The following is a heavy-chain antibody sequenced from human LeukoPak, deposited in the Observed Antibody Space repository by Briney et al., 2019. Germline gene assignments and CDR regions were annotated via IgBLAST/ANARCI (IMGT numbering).Heavy chain of an antibody. CDR3: AKDGAGRLAVHYYDSSGYGGDYLQH. V-gene: IGHV3-30*02. D-gene: IGHD3-22*01. Sequence: QAGGSLRLSCAASGFTFSSYGMHWVRQAPGKGLEWVAFIRYDGRNKYYADSVKGRFTISRDNSKNTLYLQMNSLRAEDTAVYYCAKDGAGRLAVHYYDSSGYGGDYLQHWGQGTLVTVSS. J-gene: IGHJ1*01. CDR1: GFTFSSYG. CDR2: IRYDGRNK.